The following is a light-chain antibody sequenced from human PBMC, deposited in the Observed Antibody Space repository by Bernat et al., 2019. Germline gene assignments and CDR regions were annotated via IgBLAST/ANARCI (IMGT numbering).Light chain of an antibody. CDR1: SSDVGGYNY. CDR3: CSYAGSFTWV. J-gene: IGLJ3*02. CDR2: DAS. V-gene: IGLV2-11*01. Sequence: QPRSVSGSPGQSVTISCTGTSSDVGGYNYVSWYQQHPGKAPKLMIYDASKRPSGVPDRFSGSKSGNTASLTISGLQAEDEADYYCCSYAGSFTWVFGGGTWLTVL.